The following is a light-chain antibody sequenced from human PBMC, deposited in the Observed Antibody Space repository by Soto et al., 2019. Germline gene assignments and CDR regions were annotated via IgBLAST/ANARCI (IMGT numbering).Light chain of an antibody. CDR2: GAS. J-gene: IGKJ1*01. CDR3: QQYGSSRWT. CDR1: QSVSSTY. V-gene: IGKV3-20*01. Sequence: EIVLTQSPGTLSLSPGERATLSCRASQSVSSTYLAWYQQKPGQAPRLLIYGASTRATGIPDRFSGSGSGTDFTLTISTLEPEVFAVYYCQQYGSSRWTFGQGTKVEFK.